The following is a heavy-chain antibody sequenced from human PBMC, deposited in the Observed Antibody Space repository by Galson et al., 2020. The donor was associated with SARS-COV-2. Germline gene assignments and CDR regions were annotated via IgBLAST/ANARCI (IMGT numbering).Heavy chain of an antibody. CDR2: ISGSGGTT. CDR3: AKTGGSFYDSTGFYVFDY. D-gene: IGHD3-22*01. CDR1: GFTFSTYA. J-gene: IGHJ4*02. V-gene: IGHV3-23*01. Sequence: TGGSLRLSCATYGFTFSTYAISWVRQAPGKGLEWVSTISGSGGTTFYAESVKGRFTISRDYSKNTLYLQMDSLRAEDTAVYYCAKTGGSFYDSTGFYVFDYWGQGALVTVSS.